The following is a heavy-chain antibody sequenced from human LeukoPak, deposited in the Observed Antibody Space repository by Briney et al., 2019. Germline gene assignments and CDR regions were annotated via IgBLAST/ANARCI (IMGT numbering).Heavy chain of an antibody. J-gene: IGHJ4*02. CDR2: ISSSGSTI. Sequence: PGGSLRLSCAASGFTFSDYYMGWIRQAPGKGLEWVSYISSSGSTIYYADSVKGRFTISRDNAKNSLYLQMNSLRAEDTAVYYCARKAYDYVWGSYREEWGQGTLGTVSS. CDR3: ARKAYDYVWGSYREE. CDR1: GFTFSDYY. V-gene: IGHV3-11*01. D-gene: IGHD3-16*02.